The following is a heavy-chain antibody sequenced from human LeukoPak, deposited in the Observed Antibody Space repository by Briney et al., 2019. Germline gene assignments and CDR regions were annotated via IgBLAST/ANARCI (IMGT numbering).Heavy chain of an antibody. Sequence: ASVKVSCTASGYTFTSYGTSWGRQAPGQGPEWMGWISGYNGNTNYAQKFQGRVTMTTDTSTSTAYMEVRGLRSDDTAIYYCARDRSTAAHESWGQGTLVTVSS. CDR2: ISGYNGNT. J-gene: IGHJ5*02. V-gene: IGHV1-18*01. D-gene: IGHD2-2*01. CDR3: ARDRSTAAHES. CDR1: GYTFTSYG.